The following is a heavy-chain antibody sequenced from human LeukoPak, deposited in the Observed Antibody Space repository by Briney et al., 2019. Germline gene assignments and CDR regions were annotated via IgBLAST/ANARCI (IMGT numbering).Heavy chain of an antibody. Sequence: VASVKVSCKASGYTFTSYDINWVRQATGQGLEWMGWMNPNSGNTGYAQKFQGRVTITRNTSISTAYMELSSLRSEDTAVYYCARVEITFGGVIVIGLDYWGQGTLVTVSS. J-gene: IGHJ4*02. V-gene: IGHV1-8*03. CDR1: GYTFTSYD. CDR2: MNPNSGNT. D-gene: IGHD3-16*02. CDR3: ARVEITFGGVIVIGLDY.